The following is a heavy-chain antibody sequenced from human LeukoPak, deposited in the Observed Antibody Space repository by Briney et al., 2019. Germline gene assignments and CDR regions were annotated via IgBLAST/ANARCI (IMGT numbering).Heavy chain of an antibody. CDR3: AKDMVRGVTVPYNWFDP. D-gene: IGHD3-10*01. J-gene: IGHJ5*02. V-gene: IGHV3-23*01. Sequence: PGGSLRLSCAASGFTFSSYAMSWVRQAPGKGLEWVSAISGSGGSTYYAGSVKGRFTISRDNSKNTLYLQMNSLRAEDTAVYYCAKDMVRGVTVPYNWFDPWGQGTLVTVSS. CDR2: ISGSGGST. CDR1: GFTFSSYA.